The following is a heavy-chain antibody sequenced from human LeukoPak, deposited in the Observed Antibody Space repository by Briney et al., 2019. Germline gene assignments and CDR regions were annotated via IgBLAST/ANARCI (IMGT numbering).Heavy chain of an antibody. CDR3: VRERNRDYWYFDL. Sequence: GGSLRLSCAASGFTFSNFGMHWVRQAPGKGLEWVAVIWYDGSNKYYADSVKGRFTISRDNSKNTLYLEVNSLRAEDTAVYYCVRERNRDYWYFDLWGRGTLVTVSS. J-gene: IGHJ2*01. CDR1: GFTFSNFG. CDR2: IWYDGSNK. D-gene: IGHD1-14*01. V-gene: IGHV3-33*08.